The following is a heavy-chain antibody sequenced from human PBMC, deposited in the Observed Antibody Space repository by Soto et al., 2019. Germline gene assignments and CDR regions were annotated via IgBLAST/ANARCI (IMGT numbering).Heavy chain of an antibody. CDR1: GGSFSGYY. CDR3: ARDKITGLFDY. CDR2: INHSGST. V-gene: IGHV4-34*01. J-gene: IGHJ4*02. Sequence: QVQLQQWGAGLLKPSETLSLTCAVYGGSFSGYYWTWIRQPPGTGREWIGEINHSGSTNYNPSLKHPLTTSLDTCKNQFSLKLTSVTAADTAVYYCARDKITGLFDYWGQGTLVTVSS. D-gene: IGHD2-8*02.